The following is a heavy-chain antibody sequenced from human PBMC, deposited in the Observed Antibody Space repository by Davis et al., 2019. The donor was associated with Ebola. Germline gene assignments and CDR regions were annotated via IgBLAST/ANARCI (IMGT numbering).Heavy chain of an antibody. Sequence: SLKISCAASGFSFSPYYMTWVRQAPGKVLEWVAYIIPTGSIRYYADSVKGRFTISRDNAKNSLYLQMDRLRADDTAVYYCANFGTSSGNNWGQGTLVTVSS. CDR1: GFSFSPYY. D-gene: IGHD6-6*01. CDR3: ANFGTSSGNN. V-gene: IGHV3-11*04. CDR2: IIPTGSIR. J-gene: IGHJ4*02.